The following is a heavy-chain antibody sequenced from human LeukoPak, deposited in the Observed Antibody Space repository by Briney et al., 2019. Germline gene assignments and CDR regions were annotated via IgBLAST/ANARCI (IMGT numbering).Heavy chain of an antibody. Sequence: SETLSLTCTVSGGSISSYYWSWIRQPPGKGLEWIGEINHSGSTNYNPSLKSRVTISVDTSKNQFSLKLSSVTAADTAVYYCAREGATANFDYWGQGTLVTVSS. CDR2: INHSGST. CDR3: AREGATANFDY. CDR1: GGSISSYY. V-gene: IGHV4-59*01. J-gene: IGHJ4*02. D-gene: IGHD2-21*02.